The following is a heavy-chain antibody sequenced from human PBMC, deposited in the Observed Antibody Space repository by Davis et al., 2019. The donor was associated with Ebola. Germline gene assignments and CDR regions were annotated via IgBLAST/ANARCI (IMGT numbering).Heavy chain of an antibody. D-gene: IGHD3-3*01. CDR3: ARVGYYDFWSGYYGLWGVDY. Sequence: ASVKVSCKASGYTFTSYGISWVRQAPGQGLEWMGWISAYNGNTNYAQKLQGRVTMTTDTSTSTAYMELRSLRSDDTAVYYCARVGYYDFWSGYYGLWGVDYWGQGTLVTVSS. J-gene: IGHJ4*02. CDR2: ISAYNGNT. CDR1: GYTFTSYG. V-gene: IGHV1-18*04.